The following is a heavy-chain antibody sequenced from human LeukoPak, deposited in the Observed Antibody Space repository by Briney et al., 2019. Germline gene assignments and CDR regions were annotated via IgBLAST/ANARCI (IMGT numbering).Heavy chain of an antibody. CDR3: ARGQLWLRAFDI. Sequence: SETLSLTCTVSGGSISSYYWSWIRQPAGKGLEWIGRIYTSGSTNYNPSLKSRVTISVDTSKNQFSLKLSSVTAADTAVYYCARGQLWLRAFDIWGQGTMVTVSS. V-gene: IGHV4-4*07. J-gene: IGHJ3*02. CDR1: GGSISSYY. D-gene: IGHD5-18*01. CDR2: IYTSGST.